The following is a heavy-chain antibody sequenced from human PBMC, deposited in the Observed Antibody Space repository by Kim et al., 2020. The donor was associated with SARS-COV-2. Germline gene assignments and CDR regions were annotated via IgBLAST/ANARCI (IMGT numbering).Heavy chain of an antibody. D-gene: IGHD3-16*01. V-gene: IGHV4-59*13. CDR3: ARADSPFPAAYYYYGMDV. CDR1: GGSISSYY. Sequence: SETLSLTCTVSGGSISSYYWSWIRQPPGKGLEWIGYIYYSGSTNYNPSLKSRVTISVDTSKNQFSLKLSSVTAADTAVYYCARADSPFPAAYYYYGMDVWGQGTTVTVSS. CDR2: IYYSGST. J-gene: IGHJ6*02.